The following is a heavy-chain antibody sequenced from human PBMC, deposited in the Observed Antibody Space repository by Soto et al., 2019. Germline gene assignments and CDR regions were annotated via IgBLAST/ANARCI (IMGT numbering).Heavy chain of an antibody. D-gene: IGHD3-9*01. Sequence: GGSLRLSCAASGFTFSNSDMNWVHQAPGKGLEWVSGVSWNGSRTHYADSVKGRFIISRDNSRNTLYLQTNSLRAEDTAVYLRRVILTGCCHIGDYYYYYGMDVWGQGTTVTVSS. CDR2: VSWNGSRT. CDR1: GFTFSNSD. J-gene: IGHJ6*02. V-gene: IGHV3-35*01. CDR3: RVILTGCCHIGDYYYYYGMDV.